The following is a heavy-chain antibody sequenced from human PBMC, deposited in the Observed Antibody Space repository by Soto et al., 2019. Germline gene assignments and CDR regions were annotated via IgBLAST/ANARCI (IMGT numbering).Heavy chain of an antibody. CDR1: GFTFSSYW. Sequence: EVQLVESGGGLVQPGGSLRLSCAASGFTFSSYWMSWVRQAPGKGLEWVANIKQDGSEKYYVDSVKGRFTISRDNAKNSLYLQMNSLRAEDTAVYYCARITGAYYYCMDVWGKGTTVTVSS. CDR2: IKQDGSEK. CDR3: ARITGAYYYCMDV. J-gene: IGHJ6*03. V-gene: IGHV3-7*01.